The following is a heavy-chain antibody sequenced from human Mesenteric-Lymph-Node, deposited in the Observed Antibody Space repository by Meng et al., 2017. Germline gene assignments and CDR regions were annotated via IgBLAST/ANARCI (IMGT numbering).Heavy chain of an antibody. Sequence: GESLKISCAASGFTFSGFWMHWVRQVPGRGLVWVARINNDGSATSYADSVKDRFTISRDNAKNTLSLQMNSLRVEDTAVYYCVRDGDGDYPIDYWGQGTLVTVSS. V-gene: IGHV3-74*01. CDR3: VRDGDGDYPIDY. CDR2: INNDGSAT. J-gene: IGHJ4*02. CDR1: GFTFSGFW. D-gene: IGHD4-17*01.